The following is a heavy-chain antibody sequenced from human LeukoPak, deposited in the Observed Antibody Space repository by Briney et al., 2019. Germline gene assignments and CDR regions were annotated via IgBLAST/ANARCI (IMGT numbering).Heavy chain of an antibody. V-gene: IGHV4-39*01. J-gene: IGHJ3*02. CDR3: AKTRITVVRGIMGAFDT. CDR1: GGSISSSNYH. Sequence: SETLSLTCTVSGGSISSSNYHWGWIRQPPGKGLECIGSIYYSGSTYYNPSLRSRVTISVDTSKNQFSLKLTSVTAADTAEYYCAKTRITVVRGIMGAFDTWGQGTMVSVSS. D-gene: IGHD3-10*01. CDR2: IYYSGST.